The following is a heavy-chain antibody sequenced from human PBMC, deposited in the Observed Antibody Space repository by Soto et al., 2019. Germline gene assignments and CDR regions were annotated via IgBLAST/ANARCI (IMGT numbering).Heavy chain of an antibody. V-gene: IGHV1-69*13. J-gene: IGHJ3*02. D-gene: IGHD4-17*01. Sequence: SVKVSCKASGGTFSSYAITWVRQAPGQGLEWMGGIIPIFGTANYAQKLQGRVTITADESTAYMELRRLRSEDTAVYYCARGGENYGGVSHAFDIWGQGTKVTVSS. CDR2: IIPIFGTA. CDR3: ARGGENYGGVSHAFDI. CDR1: GGTFSSYA.